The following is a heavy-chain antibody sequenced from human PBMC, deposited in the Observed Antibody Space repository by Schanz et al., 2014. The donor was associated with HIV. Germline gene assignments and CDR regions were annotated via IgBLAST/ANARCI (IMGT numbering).Heavy chain of an antibody. Sequence: VQLVESGGGVVQPGRSLRLSCVASGFSSRTFGMHWVRQAPGKGLEWVANINGDETEKYYVDSVRGRFTISRDNAKNSLYLQMNSLRDDDMAVYYCTTDQFGGYFVHWGQGALVTVSS. CDR3: TTDQFGGYFVH. CDR2: INGDETEK. V-gene: IGHV3-7*01. J-gene: IGHJ4*02. CDR1: GFSSRTFG. D-gene: IGHD5-12*01.